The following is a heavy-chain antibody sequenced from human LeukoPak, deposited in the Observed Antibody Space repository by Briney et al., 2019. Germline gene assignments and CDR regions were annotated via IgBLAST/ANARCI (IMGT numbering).Heavy chain of an antibody. CDR1: GFTFSSYA. V-gene: IGHV3-64*01. J-gene: IGHJ6*02. Sequence: GSLRLSCAASGFTFSSYAMHWVRQAPGKGLEYVSAISSNGGSTYYANSVKGRFTISRDNSKNTLYLQMGSLRAEDTAVYYCARDNLLGGGPPYYYYGMDVWGQGTTVTVSS. D-gene: IGHD1-14*01. CDR3: ARDNLLGGGPPYYYYGMDV. CDR2: ISSNGGST.